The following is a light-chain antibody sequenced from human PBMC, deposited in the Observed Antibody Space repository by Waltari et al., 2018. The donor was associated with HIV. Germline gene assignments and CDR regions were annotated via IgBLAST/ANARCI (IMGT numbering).Light chain of an antibody. V-gene: IGKV1-5*03. CDR3: QQYNILFT. J-gene: IGKJ3*01. CDR2: KAS. CDR1: HSISSW. Sequence: DIQMTQSPSTLSASVGDRVTITCQASHSISSWLAWYQQKPGKAPKLLIYKASSLESGVPSRVSGSGSGTEFTLTISSLQPDDFATYYCQQYNILFTFGPGTKVDIK.